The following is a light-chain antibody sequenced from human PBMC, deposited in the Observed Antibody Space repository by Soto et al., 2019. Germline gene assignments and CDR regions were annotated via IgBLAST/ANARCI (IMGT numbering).Light chain of an antibody. CDR1: QSVSSSD. J-gene: IGKJ2*01. CDR2: GAS. CDR3: QQYGTSPPYT. V-gene: IGKV3-20*01. Sequence: IVLTQSPGTLSLSPGEWATLSCRASQSVSSSDLAWYQQKPGQAPRLLIYGASSRATGITDRFSGSGSGTDFTLTISRLESEDFAVYYCQQYGTSPPYTFGQGTKLEIK.